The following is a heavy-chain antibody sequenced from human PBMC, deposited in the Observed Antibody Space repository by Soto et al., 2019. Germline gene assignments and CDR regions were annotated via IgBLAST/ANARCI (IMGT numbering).Heavy chain of an antibody. D-gene: IGHD2-2*01. Sequence: GASVKVSCKTSGYSFTKYDINWVRQAPGQGLEWMGWLSPDSGKTGYAQSFQGRVTMTRDTSISTAYLELISLTSEDTALYYCARSLASNRAYHDYWGQGTPVTVSS. V-gene: IGHV1-8*01. CDR2: LSPDSGKT. CDR3: ARSLASNRAYHDY. CDR1: GYSFTKYD. J-gene: IGHJ4*02.